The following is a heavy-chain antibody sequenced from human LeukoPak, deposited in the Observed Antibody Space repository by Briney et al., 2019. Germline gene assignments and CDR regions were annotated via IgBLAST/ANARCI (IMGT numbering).Heavy chain of an antibody. D-gene: IGHD3-3*01. CDR3: ARDLQEYDFWSGSMECYFDY. J-gene: IGHJ4*02. V-gene: IGHV3-30-3*01. Sequence: GGSLRLSCAASGFTFSSYAMHWVRQAPGKGLEWVAVISYDGSNKYYADSVKGRFTISRDNSKNSLYLQMNSLRAEDTAVYYCARDLQEYDFWSGSMECYFDYWGQGTLVTVSS. CDR1: GFTFSSYA. CDR2: ISYDGSNK.